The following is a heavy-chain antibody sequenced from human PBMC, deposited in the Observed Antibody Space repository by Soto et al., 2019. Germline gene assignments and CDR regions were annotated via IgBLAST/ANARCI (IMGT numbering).Heavy chain of an antibody. CDR2: ISWNSDTL. V-gene: IGHV3-9*01. Sequence: DVQLVESGGGLVQPGRSLRLSCAASGFTFDDYAMHWVRQAPGKGLEWVTGISWNSDTLGYADSVKGRFTISRDNAKNSLYLQMSSLRPEDTAFYYCARGLYNYTTSGYPHYWGQGTLVTVSS. D-gene: IGHD3-22*01. CDR1: GFTFDDYA. CDR3: ARGLYNYTTSGYPHY. J-gene: IGHJ4*02.